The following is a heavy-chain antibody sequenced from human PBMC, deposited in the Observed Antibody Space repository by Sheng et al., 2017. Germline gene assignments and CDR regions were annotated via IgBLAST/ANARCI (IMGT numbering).Heavy chain of an antibody. V-gene: IGHV4-34*01. Sequence: QVQLQQWGAGLLKPSETLSLTCAVYGGSFSGYYWSWIRQPPGKGLEWIGEINHSGSTNYNPSLKSRVTISVDTSKNQFSLKLSSVTAADTAVYYCARQGRYSSSWYGRGNWFDPWGQGTL. D-gene: IGHD6-13*01. CDR2: INHSGST. CDR3: ARQGRYSSSWYGRGNWFDP. J-gene: IGHJ5*02. CDR1: GGSFSGYY.